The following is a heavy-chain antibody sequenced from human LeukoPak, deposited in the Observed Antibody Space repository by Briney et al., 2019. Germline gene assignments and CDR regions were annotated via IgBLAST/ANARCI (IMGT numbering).Heavy chain of an antibody. CDR1: GFTFSNFL. CDR2: IKYDGSES. V-gene: IGHV3-7*01. D-gene: IGHD3-10*01. J-gene: IGHJ5*02. CDR3: ARVPRSTSGP. Sequence: GGSLRLSCAASGFTFSNFLMTWVRQAPGKGLEWVAHIKYDGSESYYVDSVKGRFAISRDNAKNSLYLQMNNLRAEDTAVYYCARVPRSTSGPWGQGTLVTVSS.